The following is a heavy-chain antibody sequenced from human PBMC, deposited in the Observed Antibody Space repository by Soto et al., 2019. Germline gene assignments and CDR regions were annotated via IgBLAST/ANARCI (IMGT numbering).Heavy chain of an antibody. CDR3: ARATGIAVAGTRYGMDV. D-gene: IGHD6-19*01. CDR1: GFTFSSYG. CDR2: IWYDGSNK. V-gene: IGHV3-33*01. J-gene: IGHJ6*02. Sequence: GVSLRLSCAASGFTFSSYGMHWVRQAPGKGLEWVAVIWYDGSNKYYADSVKGRFTISRDNSKNTLYLQMNSLRAEDTAVYYCARATGIAVAGTRYGMDVWGQGTTVTVS.